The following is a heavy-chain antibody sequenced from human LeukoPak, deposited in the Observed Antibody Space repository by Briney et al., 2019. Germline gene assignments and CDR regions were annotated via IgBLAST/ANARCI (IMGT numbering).Heavy chain of an antibody. CDR2: ITSTSSYI. J-gene: IGHJ6*03. CDR3: ARDPYSGSYGDYYYYYMDV. D-gene: IGHD1-26*01. V-gene: IGHV3-21*01. CDR1: GFTFSSYT. Sequence: GGSLRLSCAASGFTFSSYTMNWVRQAPGKGLEWVSSITSTSSYIYYADSVKGRFTISRDNAENSLYLQMNSLRAEDTAVYYCARDPYSGSYGDYYYYYMDVWGKGTTVTISS.